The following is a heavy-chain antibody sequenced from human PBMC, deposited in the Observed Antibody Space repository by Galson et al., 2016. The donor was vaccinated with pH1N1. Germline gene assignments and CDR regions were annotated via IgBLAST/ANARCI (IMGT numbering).Heavy chain of an antibody. CDR1: GFTFSTYW. CDR2: INQDGSEA. Sequence: SLRLSCAASGFTFSTYWMSWVRQAPGKGLEWVANINQDGSEAYYVDSVKGRFTISRDNAKNSLYLQMNSLRDEDKAVYYCARNRWLDGWGQGTLVTVSS. V-gene: IGHV3-7*01. D-gene: IGHD6-19*01. CDR3: ARNRWLDG. J-gene: IGHJ4*02.